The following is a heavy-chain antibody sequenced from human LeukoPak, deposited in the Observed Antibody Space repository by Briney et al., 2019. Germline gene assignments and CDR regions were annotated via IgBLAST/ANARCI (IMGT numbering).Heavy chain of an antibody. V-gene: IGHV3-21*01. CDR2: VSSSSSYI. J-gene: IGHJ3*02. D-gene: IGHD3-9*01. Sequence: GGPLRLSCAASGFTFSSYSTNWVRMAPGKGLEWVSSVSSSSSYIYYAHPVKGRFTISRDNATNSLYLQMASPRAEETAVYYCARDKRYFEWLLPPDAFDIWGQGTMVTVSS. CDR3: ARDKRYFEWLLPPDAFDI. CDR1: GFTFSSYS.